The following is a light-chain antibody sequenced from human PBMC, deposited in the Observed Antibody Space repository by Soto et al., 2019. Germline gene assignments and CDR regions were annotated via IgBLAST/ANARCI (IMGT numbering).Light chain of an antibody. CDR1: QSVSSY. CDR2: DAS. V-gene: IGKV3-20*01. Sequence: EIVWTQSPATLSLSPGERAALSCRASQSVSSYLAWYQQTPGKDPRLLIYDASNRATGIPDRFSVSGSGTDFTLTISRLKPEDFAVYYCQQYGSSSLTFGGGTKVDIK. CDR3: QQYGSSSLT. J-gene: IGKJ4*02.